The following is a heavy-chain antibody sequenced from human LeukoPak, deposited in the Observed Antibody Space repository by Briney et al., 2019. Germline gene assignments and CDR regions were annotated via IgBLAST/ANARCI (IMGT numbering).Heavy chain of an antibody. Sequence: GGSLRLSCAASGFTFADYAMTWVRQAPGKGLEWVSVIGVRGGSSYYADSAKGRFTISRDNAKNSLYLQMNSLRAEDTAVYYCARGHLSFDYWGQGTLVTVSS. CDR1: GFTFADYA. CDR2: IGVRGGSS. V-gene: IGHV3-23*01. CDR3: ARGHLSFDY. J-gene: IGHJ4*02.